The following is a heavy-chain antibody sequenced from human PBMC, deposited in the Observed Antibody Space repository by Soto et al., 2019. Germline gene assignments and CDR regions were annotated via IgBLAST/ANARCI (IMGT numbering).Heavy chain of an antibody. CDR2: IYYSGST. D-gene: IGHD2-21*01. Sequence: PSETLSLTCTVSGGSISSYYWSWIRQPPGKGLEWIGDIYYSGSTNYNPSLKSRVTISVDTSKNQFSLKLSSVTAADTAVYYCARGRGYCGGTNCYLDYWGQGALVTVS. CDR1: GGSISSYY. CDR3: ARGRGYCGGTNCYLDY. J-gene: IGHJ4*02. V-gene: IGHV4-59*01.